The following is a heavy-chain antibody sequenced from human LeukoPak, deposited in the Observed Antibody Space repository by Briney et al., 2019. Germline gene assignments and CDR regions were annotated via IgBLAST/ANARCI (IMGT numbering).Heavy chain of an antibody. D-gene: IGHD3-3*01. CDR1: GGSISSYY. Sequence: SETLSLTCTVSGGSISSYYWSWIRQPPGKGLEWIGFIHYSGSTNYNPSLKSRLTISVDTSKNQFSLKLSSVTAADTAVYYCARAHTYYDFWSGYGGLDPWGQGTLVTVSS. J-gene: IGHJ5*02. CDR3: ARAHTYYDFWSGYGGLDP. V-gene: IGHV4-59*01. CDR2: IHYSGST.